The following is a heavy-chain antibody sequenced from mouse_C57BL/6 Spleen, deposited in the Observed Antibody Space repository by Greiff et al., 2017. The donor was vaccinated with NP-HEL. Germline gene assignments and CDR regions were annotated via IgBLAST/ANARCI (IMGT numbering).Heavy chain of an antibody. CDR2: IRSKSNNYAT. J-gene: IGHJ3*01. CDR3: VSDYGEGAWFAY. D-gene: IGHD2-4*01. CDR1: GFSFNTYA. V-gene: IGHV10-1*01. Sequence: EVNVVESGGGLVQPKGSLKLSCAASGFSFNTYAMNWVRQAPGKGLEWVARIRSKSNNYATYYADSVKDRFTISRDDSESMLYLQMNNLKTEDTAMYYCVSDYGEGAWFAYWGQGTLVTGSA.